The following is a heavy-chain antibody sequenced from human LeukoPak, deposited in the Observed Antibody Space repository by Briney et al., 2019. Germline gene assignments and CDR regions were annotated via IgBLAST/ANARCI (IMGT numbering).Heavy chain of an antibody. CDR3: ARDGIAVAGTVY. CDR2: IIPIFGTA. CDR1: GGTFSSYA. Sequence: SVKVSCKASGGTFSSYAISWVRQAPGQGLEWMGGIIPIFGTANYAQKFQGRVTITADESTSTAYMELSSLRSEDTALYYCARDGIAVAGTVYWGQGTLVTVSS. J-gene: IGHJ4*02. D-gene: IGHD6-19*01. V-gene: IGHV1-69*13.